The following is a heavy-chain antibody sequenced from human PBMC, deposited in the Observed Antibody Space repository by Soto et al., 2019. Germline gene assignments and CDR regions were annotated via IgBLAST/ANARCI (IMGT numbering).Heavy chain of an antibody. CDR2: ISYDGSNK. CDR3: ARGAFEGSCDCLPLLSCQAPTVTDL. V-gene: IGHV3-30-3*01. CDR1: GFTFSSYA. J-gene: IGHJ2*01. Sequence: GGSLRLSCAASGFTFSSYAMHWVRQAPGKGLEWVAVISYDGSNKYYADSVKGRFTISRDNSKNTLYLQMNSLRAEDTAVYYCARGAFEGSCDCLPLLSCQAPTVTDL. D-gene: IGHD2-21*02.